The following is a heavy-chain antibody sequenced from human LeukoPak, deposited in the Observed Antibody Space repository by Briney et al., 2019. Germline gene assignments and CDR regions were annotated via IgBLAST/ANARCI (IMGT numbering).Heavy chain of an antibody. J-gene: IGHJ3*02. V-gene: IGHV3-23*01. CDR1: GFTFSSYA. CDR2: ITGSGDTT. CDR3: AKDRRELDVFDI. Sequence: GGSLRLSCAASGFTFSSYAVTWVRQAPGKGLEWVSGITGSGDTTFYADSVKGRFTISRDNSKNTLYVQMNSLRAEDTAVYYCAKDRRELDVFDIWGQGTMVTVSS.